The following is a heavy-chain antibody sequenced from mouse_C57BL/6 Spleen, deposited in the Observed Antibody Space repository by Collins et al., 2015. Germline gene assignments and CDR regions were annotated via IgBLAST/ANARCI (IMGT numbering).Heavy chain of an antibody. CDR1: GFSLTSYA. J-gene: IGHJ4*01. CDR3: ARNGITGAMDY. CDR2: IWTGGGT. V-gene: IGHV2-9-1*01. D-gene: IGHD1-1*01. Sequence: EYMGITCTVSGFSLTSYAISWVRQPPGKGLEWLGVIWTGGGTNYNSALKSRLSISKDNSKSQVFLKMNSLQTDDTARYYCARNGITGAMDYWGQGTSVTVSS.